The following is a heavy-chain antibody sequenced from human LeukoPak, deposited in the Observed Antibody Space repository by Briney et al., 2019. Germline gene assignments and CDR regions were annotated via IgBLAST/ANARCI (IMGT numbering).Heavy chain of an antibody. CDR1: GFTVSSNY. CDR2: IYSGGST. D-gene: IGHD1-14*01. V-gene: IGHV3-53*04. CDR3: ARAGPYDAFDI. Sequence: GGSLRLSCAASGFTVSSNYMSWVRQAPGKGLEWVSVIYSGGSTYFADSVKGRFTISRHNSKNTLYLQINSLRAEDTAVYYCARAGPYDAFDIWGQGTMVAVSS. J-gene: IGHJ3*02.